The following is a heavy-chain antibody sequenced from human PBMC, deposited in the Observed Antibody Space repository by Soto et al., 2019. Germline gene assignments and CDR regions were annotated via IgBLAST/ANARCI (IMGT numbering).Heavy chain of an antibody. V-gene: IGHV1-2*02. CDR1: GYTFTGYY. Sequence: GASVKVSCKASGYTFTGYYMHWVRQAPGQGLEWMGWINPNSGGTNYAQKFQGRVTMARDTSISTAYMELSRLRSDDTAVYYCAREGPYDSSGYYPNYYYYYGMDVWGQGTTVTVS. CDR3: AREGPYDSSGYYPNYYYYYGMDV. J-gene: IGHJ6*02. CDR2: INPNSGGT. D-gene: IGHD3-22*01.